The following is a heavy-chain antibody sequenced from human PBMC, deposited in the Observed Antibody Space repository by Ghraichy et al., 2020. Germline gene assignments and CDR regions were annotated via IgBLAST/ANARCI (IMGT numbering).Heavy chain of an antibody. J-gene: IGHJ4*02. V-gene: IGHV4-34*01. D-gene: IGHD3-16*01. Sequence: SETLSLTCAVYGGSFSGYYWSWIRQPPGKGLEWIGEINHSGSTNYNPSLKSRVTISVDTSKNQFSLKLSSVTAADTAVYYCARLRLGAPGGFDYWGQGTLVTVSS. CDR2: INHSGST. CDR3: ARLRLGAPGGFDY. CDR1: GGSFSGYY.